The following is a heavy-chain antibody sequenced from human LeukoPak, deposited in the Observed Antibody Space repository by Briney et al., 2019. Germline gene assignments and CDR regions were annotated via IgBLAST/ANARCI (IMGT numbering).Heavy chain of an antibody. Sequence: GGSLRLSCAASGFTFDDYGMSWVRQAPGKGLEWVSGINWNGGSTGYADSVKGRFTISRDNAKNSLYLQMNSLRPEDTALYYCAKDSIRMGRWDYFDYWGQGTLVTVSS. CDR2: INWNGGST. CDR3: AKDSIRMGRWDYFDY. J-gene: IGHJ4*02. CDR1: GFTFDDYG. V-gene: IGHV3-20*04. D-gene: IGHD2-21*01.